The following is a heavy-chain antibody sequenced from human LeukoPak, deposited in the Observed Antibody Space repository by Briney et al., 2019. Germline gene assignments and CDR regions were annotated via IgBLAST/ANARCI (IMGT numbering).Heavy chain of an antibody. CDR1: VFTFSINY. CDR2: IYSGGST. Sequence: GGSLSLSCTASVFTFSINYMRWVRQAPGKGLEWVSVIYSGGSTYYSDSVKGRFTISRDNSKNTLYLQINSWPAEDTAVYYCAKYMWDSYGYVDYWGQGTLVTVSS. V-gene: IGHV3-66*01. CDR3: AKYMWDSYGYVDY. D-gene: IGHD5-18*01. J-gene: IGHJ4*02.